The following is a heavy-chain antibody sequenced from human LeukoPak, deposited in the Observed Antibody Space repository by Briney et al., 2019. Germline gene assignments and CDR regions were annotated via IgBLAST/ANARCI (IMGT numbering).Heavy chain of an antibody. J-gene: IGHJ4*02. CDR2: IKSKTDGGTT. CDR3: TIAYYYDSSGYYY. CDR1: GFTFSNAW. D-gene: IGHD3-22*01. V-gene: IGHV3-15*01. Sequence: GGSLRLSCAASGFTFSNAWMSWVRQAPGKGLEWVGRIKSKTDGGTTDYAAPVKGRLTISRDDSKNTLYLQMNSLKTEDTAVYYCTIAYYYDSSGYYYWGQGTLVTVSS.